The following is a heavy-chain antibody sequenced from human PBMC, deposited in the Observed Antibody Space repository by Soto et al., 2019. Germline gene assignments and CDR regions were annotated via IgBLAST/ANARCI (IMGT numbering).Heavy chain of an antibody. D-gene: IGHD4-17*01. J-gene: IGHJ3*02. Sequence: EAQLVESGGRLVKPEESLRLSCVASGFDLSYYTMNWVRQSPGKGLEWVSAISASSSHKYSADSVRGRFTFARDNANNSLYLQMNNRIVEDTAVYYCARLRSDAFDIWGQGTLVTVSS. CDR2: ISASSSHK. V-gene: IGHV3-21*02. CDR3: ARLRSDAFDI. CDR1: GFDLSYYT.